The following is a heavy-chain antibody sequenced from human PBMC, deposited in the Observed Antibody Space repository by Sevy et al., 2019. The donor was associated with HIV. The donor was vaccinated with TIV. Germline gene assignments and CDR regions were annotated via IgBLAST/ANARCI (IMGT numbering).Heavy chain of an antibody. V-gene: IGHV3-7*01. D-gene: IGHD2-15*01. Sequence: GGYLRLSCAASGFTFSDSWMTWVRQGPGKGLEWVANINQAGSDKYYVDSVRGRFTISRDNAKNSLYLQMNSLRVEDTALYYCAGGGFLSRYWGQGSLVIVSS. J-gene: IGHJ4*02. CDR1: GFTFSDSW. CDR2: INQAGSDK. CDR3: AGGGFLSRY.